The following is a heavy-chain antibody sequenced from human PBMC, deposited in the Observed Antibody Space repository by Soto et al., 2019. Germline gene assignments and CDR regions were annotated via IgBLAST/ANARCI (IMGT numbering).Heavy chain of an antibody. V-gene: IGHV4-4*02. CDR3: ARDLGFSSSGWYVDY. D-gene: IGHD6-19*01. CDR2: IYHSGST. J-gene: IGHJ4*02. Sequence: XETLSLTCAVSGCSISSSNWWSWVRQPPGKGLEWIGEIYHSGSTSYNPSLKSRVTISVDKSKNQFSLKLSSVTAADTAVYYCARDLGFSSSGWYVDYWGQGTLVTVSS. CDR1: GCSISSSNW.